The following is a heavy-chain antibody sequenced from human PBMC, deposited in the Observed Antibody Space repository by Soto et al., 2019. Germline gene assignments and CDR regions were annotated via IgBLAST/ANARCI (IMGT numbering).Heavy chain of an antibody. D-gene: IGHD2-15*01. CDR3: ARSQGGSSSLDIYYYYYYGMDV. Sequence: ASVKVSCKAPGCTFSSYAISWVRQAPGQGLEWMGGIIPIFGTAKYAQKFQGRVTITTDESTSTGYMELSSLRSEDTAVYYCARSQGGSSSLDIYYYYYYGMDVWGQGTTVTVSS. V-gene: IGHV1-69*05. J-gene: IGHJ6*02. CDR2: IIPIFGTA. CDR1: GCTFSSYA.